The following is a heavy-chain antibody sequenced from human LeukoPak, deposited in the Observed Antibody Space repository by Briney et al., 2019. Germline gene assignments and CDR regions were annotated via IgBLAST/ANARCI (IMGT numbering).Heavy chain of an antibody. CDR2: INPNSGGT. CDR3: AREEWLRSDYFDY. D-gene: IGHD5-12*01. CDR1: GYTFTGYY. J-gene: IGHJ4*02. Sequence: ASVKVSCKASGYTFTGYYMHWVRQAPGQGLGWMGWINPNSGGTNYAQKFQGRVTMTRDTSISTAYMELSTLRSDDTAVYYCAREEWLRSDYFDYWGQGTLVTVSS. V-gene: IGHV1-2*02.